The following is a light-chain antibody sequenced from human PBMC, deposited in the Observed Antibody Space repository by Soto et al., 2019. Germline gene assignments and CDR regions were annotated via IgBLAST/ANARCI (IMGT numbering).Light chain of an antibody. CDR1: SSDVGGYDY. J-gene: IGLJ1*01. Sequence: QPASVSRPPGQSITIPCTGTSSDVGGYDYVSWYQQQPGKAPKLMIYDVINRTSGVSNRFSGSKSGNTASLTISGLQPEDEADYYCSSYTASSTQVFGTGTKLTVL. V-gene: IGLV2-14*03. CDR2: DVI. CDR3: SSYTASSTQV.